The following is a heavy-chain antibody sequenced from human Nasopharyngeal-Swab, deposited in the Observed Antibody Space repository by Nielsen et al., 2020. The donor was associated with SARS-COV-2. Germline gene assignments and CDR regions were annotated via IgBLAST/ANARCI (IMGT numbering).Heavy chain of an antibody. V-gene: IGHV3-20*04. CDR3: SRLTYYNDGNSGG. CDR1: GFTFDDYG. CDR2: INWNGGST. Sequence: GESLKISCAASGFTFDDYGMSWVRQAPGKGLEWVSGINWNGGSTGYADSVKGRFTISRDNAKSTLYLQMDSLRAEDTAVYYCSRLTYYNDGNSGGWGQGTLVTVSS. J-gene: IGHJ4*02. D-gene: IGHD3-10*01.